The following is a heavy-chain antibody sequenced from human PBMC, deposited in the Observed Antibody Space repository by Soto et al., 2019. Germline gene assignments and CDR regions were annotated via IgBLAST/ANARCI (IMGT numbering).Heavy chain of an antibody. J-gene: IGHJ4*02. Sequence: PSETLSLTCAVYGGSFSGYYWSWIRQPPGKGLEWIGEINHSGSTNYNPSLKSRVTISVDTSKNQFSLKLSSVTAAETAVYYCARGLDSIAVAGTYGYWGQGTLVTVSS. CDR2: INHSGST. CDR3: ARGLDSIAVAGTYGY. V-gene: IGHV4-34*01. CDR1: GGSFSGYY. D-gene: IGHD6-19*01.